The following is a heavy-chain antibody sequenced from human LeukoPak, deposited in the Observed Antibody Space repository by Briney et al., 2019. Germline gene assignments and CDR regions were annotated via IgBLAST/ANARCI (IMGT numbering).Heavy chain of an antibody. CDR1: GGSISSSSYY. J-gene: IGHJ4*02. CDR2: IYYSGST. V-gene: IGHV4-39*07. Sequence: SETLSLTCTVSGGSISSSSYYWGWIRQPPGKGLEWIGSIYYSGSTYYNPSLKSRVTISVDTSKNQFSLKLSSVTAADTAVYYCARDRPSGYFDYWGQGTLVTVSS. CDR3: ARDRPSGYFDY.